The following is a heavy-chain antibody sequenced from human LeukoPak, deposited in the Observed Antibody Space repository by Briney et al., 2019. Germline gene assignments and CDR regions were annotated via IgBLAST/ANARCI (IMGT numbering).Heavy chain of an antibody. Sequence: GGSLRLSCSAFGFTFSSYAMHWVRQAPGNGLEYVSAISSNGGTIYYPDSVKGRFTISRDNSKNTLYLQMNSLRADDTAVYYCARVPENNWFDSWGQGTLVTVSS. V-gene: IGHV3-64*04. D-gene: IGHD1-14*01. J-gene: IGHJ5*01. CDR1: GFTFSSYA. CDR3: ARVPENNWFDS. CDR2: ISSNGGTI.